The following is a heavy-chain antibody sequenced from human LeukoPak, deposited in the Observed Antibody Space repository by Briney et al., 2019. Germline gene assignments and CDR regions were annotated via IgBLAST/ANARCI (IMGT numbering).Heavy chain of an antibody. CDR3: TTDAYYDFWSGYLFDY. CDR2: IRSETHGGAT. Sequence: GGSLRLSCAASGFTMSNYNMNWVRQAPGKGLEWVGRIRSETHGGATDYAAPVKGRFTISRDDSKNTLYLQMNSLKTEDTAVYYCTTDAYYDFWSGYLFDYWGQGTLVAVTS. J-gene: IGHJ4*02. D-gene: IGHD3-3*01. CDR1: GFTMSNYN. V-gene: IGHV3-15*01.